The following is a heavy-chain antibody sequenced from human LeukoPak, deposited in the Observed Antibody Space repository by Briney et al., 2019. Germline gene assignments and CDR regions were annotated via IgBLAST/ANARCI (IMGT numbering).Heavy chain of an antibody. CDR3: TRVGYIDEGIDY. Sequence: QPGGSLRLSCAASGFTFSSYATSWVRQAPGKGLEWVSAISGSGGSTYYADSVKGRFTISRDNSKNTLYLQMNSLRAEDTAIYYCTRVGYIDEGIDYWGQGTLVTVSS. V-gene: IGHV3-23*01. D-gene: IGHD5-24*01. CDR1: GFTFSSYA. J-gene: IGHJ4*02. CDR2: ISGSGGST.